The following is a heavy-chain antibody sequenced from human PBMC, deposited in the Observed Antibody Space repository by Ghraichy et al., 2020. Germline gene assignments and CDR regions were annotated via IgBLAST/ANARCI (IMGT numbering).Heavy chain of an antibody. Sequence: GGSLRLSCSASGFNFSTYSMHWVRQAPGKGLEWVALILYDGSNKYYADSVRGRFTISRDNSKHTLHVQMNSLRDDDTAVYYCARGTGSGSWAVDYWGQGTLVTVSS. CDR3: ARGTGSGSWAVDY. V-gene: IGHV3-30-3*01. CDR2: ILYDGSNK. D-gene: IGHD6-13*01. J-gene: IGHJ4*02. CDR1: GFNFSTYS.